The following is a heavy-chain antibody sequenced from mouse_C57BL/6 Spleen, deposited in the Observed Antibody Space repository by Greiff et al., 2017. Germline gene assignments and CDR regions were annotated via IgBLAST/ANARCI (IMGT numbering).Heavy chain of an antibody. Sequence: QVQLKESGAELVRPGTSVKVSCKASGYAFTNYLIEWVKQRPGQGLEWIGVINPGSGGTNYNEKFKGKATLTADKSSSTAYMQLSSLTSEDSAVYFCARGNIYYYGSSYEAMDYWGQGTSVTVSS. CDR3: ARGNIYYYGSSYEAMDY. CDR1: GYAFTNYL. V-gene: IGHV1-54*01. D-gene: IGHD1-1*01. CDR2: INPGSGGT. J-gene: IGHJ4*01.